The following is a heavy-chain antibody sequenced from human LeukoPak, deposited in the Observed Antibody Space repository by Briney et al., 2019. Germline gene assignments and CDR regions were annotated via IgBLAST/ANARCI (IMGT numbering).Heavy chain of an antibody. V-gene: IGHV4-59*01. D-gene: IGHD2-21*02. CDR3: ARDAYGSYCGGDCPGAFDI. CDR2: IYYSGST. CDR1: GGSISSYY. J-gene: IGHJ3*02. Sequence: SETLSLTCTVSGGSISSYYWSWIRQPPGKGLEWIGYIYYSGSTNYNPSLKSRVTISVDTSKNQFSLKLSSVTAADTAVYYCARDAYGSYCGGDCPGAFDIRGEGTMVTVSS.